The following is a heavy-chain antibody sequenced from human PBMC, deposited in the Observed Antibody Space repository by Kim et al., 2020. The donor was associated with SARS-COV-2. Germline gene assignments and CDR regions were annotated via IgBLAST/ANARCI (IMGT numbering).Heavy chain of an antibody. CDR2: ITGSGNSL. V-gene: IGHV3-48*03. CDR1: GFTLRSYG. D-gene: IGHD2-15*01. CDR3: ARDGGWRDDY. J-gene: IGHJ4*02. Sequence: GGSLRLSCALSGFTLRSYGLNWVRQAPGKGLEWVSYITGSGNSLHYADAVKGRFTISRDNAKSSLYLQMNSLRAEDTAVYYCARDGGWRDDYWGQGTLVTVSS.